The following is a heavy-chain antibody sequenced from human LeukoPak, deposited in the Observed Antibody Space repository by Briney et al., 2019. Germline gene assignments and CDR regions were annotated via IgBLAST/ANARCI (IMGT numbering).Heavy chain of an antibody. CDR1: GFTFSSYG. D-gene: IGHD1-1*01. CDR2: ISYDGSNK. CDR3: AKGSVWLLNWNDYEDY. J-gene: IGHJ4*02. V-gene: IGHV3-30*18. Sequence: PGGFLRLSCAASGFTFSSYGMHWVRQAPGKGLEWVAVISYDGSNKYYADSVKGRFTISRDNSKNTLYLQMNSLRAEDTAVYYCAKGSVWLLNWNDYEDYWGQGTLVTVSP.